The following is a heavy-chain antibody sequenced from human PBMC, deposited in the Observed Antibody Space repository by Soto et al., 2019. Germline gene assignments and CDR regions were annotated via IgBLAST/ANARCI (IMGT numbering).Heavy chain of an antibody. CDR1: GYTFTSYY. J-gene: IGHJ4*02. Sequence: ASVKVSCKACGYTFTSYYMHWVRQAPGQGLEWMGIINPSGGSTSYAQKFQGRVTMTRDTSTSTVYMELSSLRSEDTAVYYCARGQKYYDILTGYYTIDHWGQGPLVTVS. V-gene: IGHV1-46*01. CDR3: ARGQKYYDILTGYYTIDH. D-gene: IGHD3-9*01. CDR2: INPSGGST.